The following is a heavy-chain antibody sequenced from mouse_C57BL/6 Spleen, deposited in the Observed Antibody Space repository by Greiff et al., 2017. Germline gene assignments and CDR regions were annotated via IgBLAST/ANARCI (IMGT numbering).Heavy chain of an antibody. J-gene: IGHJ2*01. CDR2: IRNKANGYTT. CDR1: GFTFTDYY. V-gene: IGHV7-3*01. CDR3: ARIYYDYDTGYYFDY. D-gene: IGHD2-4*01. Sequence: EVMLVESGGGLVQPGGSLSLSCAASGFTFTDYYMSWVRQPPGKALEWLGFIRNKANGYTTEYSASVKGRFTISRDNSQSILYLQMNALRAEDSATYFCARIYYDYDTGYYFDYWGQGSTLTVSS.